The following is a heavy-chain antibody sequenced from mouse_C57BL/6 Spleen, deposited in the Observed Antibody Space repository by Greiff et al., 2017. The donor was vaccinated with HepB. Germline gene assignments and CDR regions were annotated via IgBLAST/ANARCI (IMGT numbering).Heavy chain of an antibody. V-gene: IGHV1-64*01. CDR1: GYTFTSYW. Sequence: QVQLQQPGAELVKPGASVKLSCKASGYTFTSYWMHWVKQRPGQGLEWIGMIHPNSGSTNYNEKFKSKATVTVDKSSSTAYMQLSSLTSEDSAVYYCAGLITTGDFAYWGQGTLVTVSA. CDR3: AGLITTGDFAY. CDR2: IHPNSGST. D-gene: IGHD1-1*01. J-gene: IGHJ3*01.